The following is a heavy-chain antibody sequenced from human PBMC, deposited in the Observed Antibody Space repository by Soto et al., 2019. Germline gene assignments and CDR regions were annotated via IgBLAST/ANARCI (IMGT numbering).Heavy chain of an antibody. D-gene: IGHD2-21*01. Sequence: QVQLQESGPGLVKPSQTLSLTCTVSGGSISSGDYYWSWLLQPPGKGLGWIGYIYYSGRTYYNLSLKSRVTISVDTSKNQFSLKLSSVTAADTAVYYCAGGPVVASLRPFDYWGQGTLVTVSS. J-gene: IGHJ4*02. CDR1: GGSISSGDYY. CDR3: AGGPVVASLRPFDY. V-gene: IGHV4-30-4*01. CDR2: IYYSGRT.